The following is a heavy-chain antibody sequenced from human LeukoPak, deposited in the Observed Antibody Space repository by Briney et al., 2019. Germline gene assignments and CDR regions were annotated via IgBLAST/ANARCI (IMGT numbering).Heavy chain of an antibody. Sequence: GGSLRLSCAASGFTFSSYWMSWVRQAPGKGLEWVANIKQDGSEKYYVDSVKGRFTISRDNTKNSLYLQMSSLRAEDTAVYYCARQLNNDGGWSDAFDIWGQGTMVTVSS. J-gene: IGHJ3*02. CDR3: ARQLNNDGGWSDAFDI. D-gene: IGHD4-23*01. V-gene: IGHV3-7*01. CDR2: IKQDGSEK. CDR1: GFTFSSYW.